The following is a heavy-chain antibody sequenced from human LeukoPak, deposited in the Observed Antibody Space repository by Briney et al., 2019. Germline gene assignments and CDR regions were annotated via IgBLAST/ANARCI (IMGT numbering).Heavy chain of an antibody. CDR3: ARHAPTYYYGSGRYFDY. CDR1: GGSFSGYY. CDR2: INHSGST. Sequence: PSETLSLTCAVYGGSFSGYYWSWIRQPPGKGLEWIGEINHSGSTNYNPSLKSRVTISVDTSKNQFSLKLSSVTAADTAVYYCARHAPTYYYGSGRYFDYWGQGTLVTVSS. D-gene: IGHD3-10*01. J-gene: IGHJ4*02. V-gene: IGHV4-34*01.